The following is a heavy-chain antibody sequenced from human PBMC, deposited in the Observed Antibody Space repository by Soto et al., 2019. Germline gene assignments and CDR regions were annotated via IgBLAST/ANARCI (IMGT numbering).Heavy chain of an antibody. CDR3: ARAVGGGWDDYYYYYGMDV. D-gene: IGHD2-15*01. J-gene: IGHJ6*02. CDR1: GGSISSYY. CDR2: IYYSGST. V-gene: IGHV4-59*01. Sequence: QVQLQESGPALVKPSETLSLTCTVSGGSISSYYWSWIRQPPGKGLEWIGYIYYSGSTNYNPSLKSRVTISVDTSKNQFSLKLSSVTAADTAVYYCARAVGGGWDDYYYYYGMDVWGQGTTVTVSS.